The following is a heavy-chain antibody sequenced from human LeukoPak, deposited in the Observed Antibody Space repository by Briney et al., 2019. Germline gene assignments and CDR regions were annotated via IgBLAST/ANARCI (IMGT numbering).Heavy chain of an antibody. CDR2: ISYDGSNK. D-gene: IGHD5-12*01. V-gene: IGHV3-30*04. CDR3: AGGYSGYGFDP. CDR1: GFTFSSYA. J-gene: IGHJ5*02. Sequence: GRSLRLSCAASGFTFSSYAMHWVRQAPGKGLGWVAVISYDGSNKYYADSVKGRFTISRDNSKNTLYLQMNSLRAEDTAVYYCAGGYSGYGFDPWGQGTLVTVSS.